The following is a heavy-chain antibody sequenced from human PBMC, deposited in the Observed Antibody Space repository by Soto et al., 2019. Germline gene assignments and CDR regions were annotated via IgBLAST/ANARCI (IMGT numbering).Heavy chain of an antibody. CDR2: VFNDESSI. D-gene: IGHD3-22*01. V-gene: IGHV3-30-3*01. CDR3: ATGAAYYYDTSRY. J-gene: IGHJ4*02. Sequence: GGSLRLSCTASGYGFSALSMHGIRQPPGKGLEGVAVVFNDESSISYADSVKGRFTISRDNSRNTLYLQMTSLRLEDTALYYCATGAAYYYDTSRYWGQGTLVTVSS. CDR1: GYGFSALS.